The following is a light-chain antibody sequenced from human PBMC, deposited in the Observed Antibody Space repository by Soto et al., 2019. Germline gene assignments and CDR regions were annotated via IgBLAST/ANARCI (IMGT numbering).Light chain of an antibody. CDR1: SSDIGAYDY. CDR3: SSYAGGNNWV. V-gene: IGLV2-8*01. Sequence: QSALTQPASLSGSPGQSITISCTGTSSDIGAYDYVSWFQQHPGKAPKLMLYDVNKRPSGVPDRFSGSKSGNTASLTVSGLQAEDEADYYCSSYAGGNNWVFGGGTKVTVL. CDR2: DVN. J-gene: IGLJ3*02.